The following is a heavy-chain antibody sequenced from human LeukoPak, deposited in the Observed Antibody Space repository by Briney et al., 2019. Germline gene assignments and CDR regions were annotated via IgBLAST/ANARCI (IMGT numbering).Heavy chain of an antibody. D-gene: IGHD6-13*01. CDR2: ISGSGGIT. CDR1: GFTFSNYA. J-gene: IGHJ4*02. Sequence: GGSLRLSCAASGFTFSNYAMSWVRQAPGKGLEWVSVISGSGGITYYEDSVKGRFTISRDNSKNTLYLQMNSLRADDTAIYYCAKDAAAAGSAYYFEYWGQGTLVTVTS. CDR3: AKDAAAAGSAYYFEY. V-gene: IGHV3-23*01.